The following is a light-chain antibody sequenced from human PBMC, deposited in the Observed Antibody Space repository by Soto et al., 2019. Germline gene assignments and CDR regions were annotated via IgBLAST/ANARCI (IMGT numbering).Light chain of an antibody. V-gene: IGKV1-5*01. Sequence: DIQMTQSPSTLSASVGDRVTITCRASQSVNSLLAWYQQKPGKAPKILIYDASSLESGVPSRFSGSGSGTEFTLTISRVQPEDFATYYCQQYETYLKTFGQGTKV. CDR3: QQYETYLKT. CDR2: DAS. CDR1: QSVNSL. J-gene: IGKJ1*01.